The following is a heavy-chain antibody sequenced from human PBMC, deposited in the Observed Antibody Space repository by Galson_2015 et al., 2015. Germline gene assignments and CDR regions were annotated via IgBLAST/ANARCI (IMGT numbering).Heavy chain of an antibody. CDR2: ISKSGRDT. CDR3: AKGREWELPLDY. V-gene: IGHV3-23*01. D-gene: IGHD1-26*01. Sequence: SLRLSCAASGFTFSNYGMAWVRQAPGKGLEWVSAISKSGRDTYYADSVKGRFTISRDNSKNTLYLQMNSLRAEDTAVYYCAKGREWELPLDYWGQGALVTVSS. J-gene: IGHJ4*02. CDR1: GFTFSNYG.